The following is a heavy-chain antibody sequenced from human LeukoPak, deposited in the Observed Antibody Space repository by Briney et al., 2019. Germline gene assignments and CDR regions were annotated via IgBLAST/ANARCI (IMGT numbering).Heavy chain of an antibody. CDR2: IYYTGST. J-gene: IGHJ4*02. CDR1: GGSISTSSYY. D-gene: IGHD3-10*01. CDR3: ASRTRFGELRFGY. V-gene: IGHV4-39*01. Sequence: SETLSLTCTVSGGSISTSSYYWGWIRQPPGKGLEWIGSIYYTGSTYYNPSLNSRVTVSVDTSKNQFSLKLSSVTAADTAMYYCASRTRFGELRFGYWGQGTLVTVSS.